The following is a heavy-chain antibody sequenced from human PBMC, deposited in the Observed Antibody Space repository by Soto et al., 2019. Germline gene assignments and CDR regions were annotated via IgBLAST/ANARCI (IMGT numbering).Heavy chain of an antibody. J-gene: IGHJ3*02. Sequence: ASVNVSCKSSGYSFTSYYLHWVRQSPGQGLEWMGIIDPSGDSTNYAQKFQGRVTITADESTSTAYMELSSLRSEDTAVYYCARTHKNYYDSSGYYYVAAFDIWGQGTMVTVSS. CDR1: GYSFTSYY. D-gene: IGHD3-22*01. V-gene: IGHV1-46*01. CDR2: IDPSGDST. CDR3: ARTHKNYYDSSGYYYVAAFDI.